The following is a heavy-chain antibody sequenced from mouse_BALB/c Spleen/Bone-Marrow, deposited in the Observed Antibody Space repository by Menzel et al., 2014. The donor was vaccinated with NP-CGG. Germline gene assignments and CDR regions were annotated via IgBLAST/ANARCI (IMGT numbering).Heavy chain of an antibody. CDR3: ARGAYYEQTEDSFVY. Sequence: EVQGVESGGGLVKSGGSLKLSCAASGFSFNSYGMSWVRQTPEKRLEWVATISGGGSYLFYPDSMKGRYTISRDNGKNNQYQQLSSMGSEDAALYYYARGAYYEQTEDSFVYWGQGTLVTVSA. J-gene: IGHJ3*01. CDR1: GFSFNSYG. V-gene: IGHV5-9-2*01. CDR2: ISGGGSYL. D-gene: IGHD2-10*01.